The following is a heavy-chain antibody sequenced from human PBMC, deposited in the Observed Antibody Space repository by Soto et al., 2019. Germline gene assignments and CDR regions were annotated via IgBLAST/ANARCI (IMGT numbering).Heavy chain of an antibody. J-gene: IGHJ4*02. Sequence: QVQLQESGPGLVKPSETLSLTCTVSGGSVSSGTYYWSWIRRPPGKGLEWIGYIYYSGSTNYNPSLKSRVTISVYTSKNQFSLKLSTVTAADTAVYYGASSSSGWYDVNYWGQGTLVTVSS. CDR1: GGSVSSGTYY. V-gene: IGHV4-61*01. D-gene: IGHD6-19*01. CDR2: IYYSGST. CDR3: ASSSSGWYDVNY.